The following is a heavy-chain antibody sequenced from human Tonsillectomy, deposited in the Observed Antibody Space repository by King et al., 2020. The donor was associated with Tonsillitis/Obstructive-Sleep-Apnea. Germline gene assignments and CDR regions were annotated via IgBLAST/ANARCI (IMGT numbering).Heavy chain of an antibody. Sequence: VQLVESGGGLVKPGGSLRLSCAASGFTFSDYYMSWIRQAPGKGLEWVSYISSSGGTIYSADSVKGRFTISRDNAKNSLYLQMNSLRAEDTAVYYCAGELYYYDSSGYPFDYWGQGTLVTVSS. J-gene: IGHJ4*02. CDR3: AGELYYYDSSGYPFDY. CDR1: GFTFSDYY. CDR2: ISSSGGTI. D-gene: IGHD3-22*01. V-gene: IGHV3-11*01.